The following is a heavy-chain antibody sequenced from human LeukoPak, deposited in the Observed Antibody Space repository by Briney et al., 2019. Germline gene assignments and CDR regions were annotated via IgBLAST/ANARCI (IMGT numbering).Heavy chain of an antibody. CDR3: ARVLGYYGSGSYNYFDY. CDR1: GGSISSGGYY. D-gene: IGHD3-10*01. V-gene: IGHV4-31*03. Sequence: SETLSLTCTVSGGSISSGGYYWSWIRQHPGKGLEWIGYIYYSGSTYYNPSLKSRVTISVDTSKNQFSLKLSSVTAADTAVYYCARVLGYYGSGSYNYFDYWGQGTLVTVSP. CDR2: IYYSGST. J-gene: IGHJ4*02.